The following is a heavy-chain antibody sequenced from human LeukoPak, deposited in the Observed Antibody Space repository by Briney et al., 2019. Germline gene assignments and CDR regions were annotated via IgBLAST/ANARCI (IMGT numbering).Heavy chain of an antibody. CDR3: ARENSGSYYQFDC. Sequence: GGSLRLSCAAPGFTFSSYSMNWVRQAPGKGLEWVSSISSSTSYIYYADSVKGRFTISRDNAKNSLYLQMNSLRPEDTAVYYCARENSGSYYQFDCWGQGTLVTVSS. J-gene: IGHJ4*02. CDR1: GFTFSSYS. D-gene: IGHD1-26*01. V-gene: IGHV3-21*01. CDR2: ISSSTSYI.